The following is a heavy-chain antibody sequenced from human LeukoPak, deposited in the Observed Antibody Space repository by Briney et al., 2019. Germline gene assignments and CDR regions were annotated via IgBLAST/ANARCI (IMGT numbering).Heavy chain of an antibody. D-gene: IGHD4-17*01. CDR3: ARALHDYGDYYYYGMDV. CDR2: IIPIFGTA. Sequence: GASVKVSCKASGGTFSSYAISWVRQAPGQGLEWMGGIIPIFGTANYAQKFQGRVTITADESTSTAYMELSSLRSEDTAVYYCARALHDYGDYYYYGMDVWGQGTTVTVSS. CDR1: GGTFSSYA. V-gene: IGHV1-69*13. J-gene: IGHJ6*02.